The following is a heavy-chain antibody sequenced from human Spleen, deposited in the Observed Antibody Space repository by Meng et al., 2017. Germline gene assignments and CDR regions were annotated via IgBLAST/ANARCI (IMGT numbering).Heavy chain of an antibody. D-gene: IGHD4-17*01. CDR1: GFTFSSYW. CDR2: IKQDGSEK. CDR3: AREGTVTTNGYYYYYGMDV. V-gene: IGHV3-7*01. Sequence: GGSLRLSCAASGFTFSSYWMSWVRQAPGKGLEWVANIKQDGSEKYYVDSVKGRFTISRDNAKNSLYLQMNSLRAEDTAVYYCAREGTVTTNGYYYYYGMDVWGQGTTVTVSS. J-gene: IGHJ6*02.